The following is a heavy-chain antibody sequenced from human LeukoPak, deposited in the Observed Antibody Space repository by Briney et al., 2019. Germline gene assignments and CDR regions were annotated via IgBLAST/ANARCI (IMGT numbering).Heavy chain of an antibody. J-gene: IGHJ4*02. Sequence: ASVKVSCKASGYTFTSYAMHWVRQAPGQRLEWMGWINAGNGNTKYSQKFQGRVTITRDTSASTAYMELSSQRSEDTAVYYCARDQFKGYSYADYWGQGTLVTVSS. CDR1: GYTFTSYA. CDR3: ARDQFKGYSYADY. D-gene: IGHD5-18*01. CDR2: INAGNGNT. V-gene: IGHV1-3*01.